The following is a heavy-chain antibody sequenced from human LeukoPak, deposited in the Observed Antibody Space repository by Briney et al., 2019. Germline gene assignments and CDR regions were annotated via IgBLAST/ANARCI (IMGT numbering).Heavy chain of an antibody. V-gene: IGHV4-4*09. CDR2: IYTSGST. Sequence: SETLSLTCTVSGGSISSYYWSWIRQPPGKGLEWIGYIYTSGSTNYNPSLKSQVTISVDTSKNQFSLKLSSVTAADTAVYYCARRNWGDFWSGYYGVDAFDIWGQGTMVTVSS. CDR3: ARRNWGDFWSGYYGVDAFDI. D-gene: IGHD3-3*01. J-gene: IGHJ3*02. CDR1: GGSISSYY.